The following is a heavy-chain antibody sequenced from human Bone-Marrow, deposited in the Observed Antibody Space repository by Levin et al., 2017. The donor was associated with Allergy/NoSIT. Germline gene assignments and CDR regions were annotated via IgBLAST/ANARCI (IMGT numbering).Heavy chain of an antibody. Sequence: TSETLSLTCAVYTGSFTGYYWSWIRQTPGKGLEWIGEINHSGGTKYNPSLTGRVTISLDMSKNQFSLELTSGSAADTAVYYCARGPWAAAGFFDHWGQATLITVSS. J-gene: IGHJ4*02. V-gene: IGHV4-34*01. CDR3: ARGPWAAAGFFDH. CDR2: INHSGGT. CDR1: TGSFTGYY. D-gene: IGHD6-13*01.